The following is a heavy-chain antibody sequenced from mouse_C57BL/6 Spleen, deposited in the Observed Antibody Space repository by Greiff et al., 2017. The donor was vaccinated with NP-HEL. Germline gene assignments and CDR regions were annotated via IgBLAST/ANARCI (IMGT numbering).Heavy chain of an antibody. Sequence: EVKLMESEGGLVQPGSSMKLSCTASGFTFSDYYMAWVRQVPEKGLEWVANINYDGSSTYYLDSLKSRFIISRDNAKNILYLQMSSLKSEDTATYYCARSPDYYGSSGYFDYWGQGTTLTVSS. D-gene: IGHD1-1*01. CDR1: GFTFSDYY. CDR3: ARSPDYYGSSGYFDY. V-gene: IGHV5-16*01. J-gene: IGHJ2*01. CDR2: INYDGSST.